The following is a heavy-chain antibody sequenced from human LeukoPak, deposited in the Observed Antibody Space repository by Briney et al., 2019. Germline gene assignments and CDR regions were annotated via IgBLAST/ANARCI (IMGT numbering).Heavy chain of an antibody. J-gene: IGHJ4*02. CDR1: GYTFSGFG. Sequence: GASVKVSCKASGYTFSGFGITWVRQAPGQGLEWMGWISGHNGHTSYAQNLQGRVTMTADTSRRTAYMELRSLRSDDTAVYYCARRSGSLDLLGYWGQGTLVTVSS. CDR3: ARRSGSLDLLGY. D-gene: IGHD1-26*01. V-gene: IGHV1-18*01. CDR2: ISGHNGHT.